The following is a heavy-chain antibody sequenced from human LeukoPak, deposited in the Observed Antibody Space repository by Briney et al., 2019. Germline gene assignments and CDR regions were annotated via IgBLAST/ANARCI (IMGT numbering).Heavy chain of an antibody. CDR2: IYPGDSDT. V-gene: IGHV5-51*01. CDR1: GYSFTSYW. Sequence: GEPLKISCKGSGYSFTSYWIGWVRQMPGKGLEWMGIIYPGDSDTRYSPSFQGQVTISADKSISTAYLQWSSLRASDTAMYYCARQRASTVTCFDYWGQGTLVTVSS. J-gene: IGHJ4*02. CDR3: ARQRASTVTCFDY. D-gene: IGHD4-17*01.